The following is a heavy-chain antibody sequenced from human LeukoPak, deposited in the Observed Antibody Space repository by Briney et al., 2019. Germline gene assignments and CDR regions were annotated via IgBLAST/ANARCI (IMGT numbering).Heavy chain of an antibody. CDR2: ISAYNGNT. J-gene: IGHJ4*02. V-gene: IGHV1-18*04. Sequence: ASVEVSCKASGYTFTSYGISWVRQAPGQGLEWMGWISAYNGNTNYAQKLQGRVTMTTDTSTSTAYMELRSLRSDDTAVYYCARDHVGGIAAAATARYWGQGTLVTVSS. D-gene: IGHD6-13*01. CDR1: GYTFTSYG. CDR3: ARDHVGGIAAAATARY.